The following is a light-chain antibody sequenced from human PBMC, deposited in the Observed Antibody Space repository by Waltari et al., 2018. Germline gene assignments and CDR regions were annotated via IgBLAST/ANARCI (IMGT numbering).Light chain of an antibody. CDR3: ASYTSANTVL. J-gene: IGLJ2*01. V-gene: IGLV2-14*03. Sequence: QSGLTPPASVSGSPGQSITISCPGHCNDIGYYNFVSWYQQHPGKAPKLVIFDVSRWPSGVSHRFSGSKSCNTASLTISGLQAEDEAAYYCASYTSANTVLFGGGTKGTVL. CDR2: DVS. CDR1: CNDIGYYNF.